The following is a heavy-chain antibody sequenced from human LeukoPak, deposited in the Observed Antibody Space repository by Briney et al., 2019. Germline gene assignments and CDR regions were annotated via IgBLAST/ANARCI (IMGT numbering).Heavy chain of an antibody. J-gene: IGHJ5*02. Sequence: PSETLSLTCTVSGGSISSYYWSWIRQPPGKGLEWIGYIYYSGSTNYNPSLKSGVTISVDTSKNQFSLKLSSVTAADTVVYYCARQGYNYDSSGYYWFDPWGQGTLVTVSS. D-gene: IGHD3-22*01. CDR1: GGSISSYY. V-gene: IGHV4-59*01. CDR3: ARQGYNYDSSGYYWFDP. CDR2: IYYSGST.